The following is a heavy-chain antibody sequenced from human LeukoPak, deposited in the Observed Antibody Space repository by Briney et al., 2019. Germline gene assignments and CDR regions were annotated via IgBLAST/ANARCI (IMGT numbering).Heavy chain of an antibody. J-gene: IGHJ4*02. CDR3: ARVEMATKPTYYFDS. CDR2: IWPGDSQT. D-gene: IGHD5-24*01. CDR1: GYRFTSYW. Sequence: GESLKISCKGSGYRFTSYWIGWLRQMPGEGLEWMGIIWPGDSQTTYSPSFQGQVTLSADKSISTAYLQWNSLKASDTAIYYCARVEMATKPTYYFDSWGQGSLVTVSS. V-gene: IGHV5-51*01.